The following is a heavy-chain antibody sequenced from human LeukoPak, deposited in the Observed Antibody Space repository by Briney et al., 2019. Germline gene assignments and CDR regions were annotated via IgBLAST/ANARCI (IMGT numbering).Heavy chain of an antibody. V-gene: IGHV4-61*02. J-gene: IGHJ5*02. Sequence: SQTLSLTCTVSGASISSGNCFWSWIRQPAGKGLEWIGRIYTSGSTNYNPSLKTRVTISVDTSKNQFSLKLRSVTAADTAVYYCARALCINGVCEWFDPWGQGSLVTVSS. CDR1: GASISSGNCF. CDR3: ARALCINGVCEWFDP. D-gene: IGHD2-8*01. CDR2: IYTSGST.